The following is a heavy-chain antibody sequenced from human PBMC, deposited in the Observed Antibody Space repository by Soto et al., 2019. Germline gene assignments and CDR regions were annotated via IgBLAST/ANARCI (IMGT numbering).Heavy chain of an antibody. CDR2: ISYDGSNK. CDR3: AKVSMVRGALDV. Sequence: GESLKISCAASGFTFSSYGMHWVRQAPGKGLEWVAVISYDGSNKYYADSVKGRFTISRDNSKNTLYLQMNSLRAEDTAVYYCAKVSMVRGALDVWGKGTTVTVSS. CDR1: GFTFSSYG. D-gene: IGHD3-10*01. V-gene: IGHV3-30*18. J-gene: IGHJ6*04.